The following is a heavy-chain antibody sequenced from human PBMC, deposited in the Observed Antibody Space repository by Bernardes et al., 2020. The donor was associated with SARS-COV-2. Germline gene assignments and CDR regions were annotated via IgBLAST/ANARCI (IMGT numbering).Heavy chain of an antibody. CDR2: MYNSGNT. Sequence: SETLSLTCTVSGGSLSNSNYYWGWIRQPPGKGLEWFVSMYNSGNTYHNPTLRSRARRSIDTSKNQGSRGPNSVIAADTAMYYCVGSSCGMDCYIGGLRSWDYGMDIWGQGTTVTVSS. V-gene: IGHV4-39*01. D-gene: IGHD2-21*02. CDR1: GGSLSNSNYY. CDR3: VGSSCGMDCYIGGLRSWDYGMDI. J-gene: IGHJ6*02.